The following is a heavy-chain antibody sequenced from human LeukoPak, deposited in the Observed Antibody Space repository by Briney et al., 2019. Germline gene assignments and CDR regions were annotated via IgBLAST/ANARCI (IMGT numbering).Heavy chain of an antibody. Sequence: PGASLRLSCAASGFTFSGYAMSWVRQSPGKGLEWVSTISGSGGSTYYADPVKGRFTISRDNSKNTLFLQMNSLRAEDTAVYYCAKNVEVAGTWYYYDGMDVWGQGTTVTVSS. V-gene: IGHV3-23*01. J-gene: IGHJ6*02. CDR3: AKNVEVAGTWYYYDGMDV. CDR1: GFTFSGYA. CDR2: ISGSGGST. D-gene: IGHD6-19*01.